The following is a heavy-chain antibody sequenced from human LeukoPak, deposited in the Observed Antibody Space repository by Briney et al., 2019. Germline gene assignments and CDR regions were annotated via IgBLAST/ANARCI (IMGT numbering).Heavy chain of an antibody. CDR3: ARDLLRWRKTNPDIVVVPAAPVVGFDY. J-gene: IGHJ4*02. CDR1: GGSISRGGYY. D-gene: IGHD2-2*01. Sequence: SETLSLTCTVSGGSISRGGYYWRWLRQHPGKGLEWIGYIYYSGSTYYNPSLKSRVTLSVDTSKNQFCLKLSSVNAADTAVYYCARDLLRWRKTNPDIVVVPAAPVVGFDYWGQGTLVTVSS. V-gene: IGHV4-31*03. CDR2: IYYSGST.